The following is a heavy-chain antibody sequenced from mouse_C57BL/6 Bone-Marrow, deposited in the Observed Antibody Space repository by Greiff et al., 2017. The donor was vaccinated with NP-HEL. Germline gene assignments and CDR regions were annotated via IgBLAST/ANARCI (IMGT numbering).Heavy chain of an antibody. CDR3: ARRGLTGTFAY. Sequence: EVQLQQSGPELVKPGASVKISCKASGYSFTGYYMNWVKQSPEKSLEWIGEINPSTGGTTYNQKFKAKATLTVDKSSSTAYMQLKSLTSEDSAVYYCARRGLTGTFAYWGQGTLVTVSA. V-gene: IGHV1-42*01. J-gene: IGHJ3*01. CDR2: INPSTGGT. D-gene: IGHD4-1*01. CDR1: GYSFTGYY.